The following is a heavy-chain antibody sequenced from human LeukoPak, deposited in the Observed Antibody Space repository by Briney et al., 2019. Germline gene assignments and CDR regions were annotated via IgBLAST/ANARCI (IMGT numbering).Heavy chain of an antibody. D-gene: IGHD3-10*01. CDR3: ALTPDYYGSGSFDY. Sequence: GGSLRLSCTASGFTFSSYWMNWVRQAPGKGLEWVANIKQDGSEKYYVDSVKGRFTISRDNAKNSLYLQMNSLRAEDTAVYYCALTPDYYGSGSFDYWGQGTLVTVSS. CDR2: IKQDGSEK. CDR1: GFTFSSYW. J-gene: IGHJ4*02. V-gene: IGHV3-7*01.